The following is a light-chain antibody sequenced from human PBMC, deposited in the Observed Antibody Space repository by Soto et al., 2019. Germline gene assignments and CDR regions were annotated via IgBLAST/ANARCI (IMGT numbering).Light chain of an antibody. CDR2: DAS. CDR1: QRINTW. CDR3: HHYTRA. V-gene: IGKV1-5*01. J-gene: IGKJ1*01. Sequence: DIQMTRSPSSLSASLGDRVIINCRASQRINTWLAWYQQKPGKAPKLLIFDASTLESGVPSRFSGSASGTEFTLTITSLQPDDFATYYCHHYTRAFGQGTKVDIK.